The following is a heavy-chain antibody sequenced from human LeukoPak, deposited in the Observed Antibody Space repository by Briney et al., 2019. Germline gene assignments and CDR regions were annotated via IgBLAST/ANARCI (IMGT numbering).Heavy chain of an antibody. J-gene: IGHJ4*02. Sequence: SETLSLTCSVSGASVNSITYYGGWIRLPPGKGLEWIGSIHHTGTTYYNPSLKSRVAISVDTSKNQFSLKLSSVTAADTAVYYCASSRPSYGGNSDWGQGTLVTVSS. D-gene: IGHD2-21*02. CDR3: ASSRPSYGGNSD. CDR2: IHHTGTT. CDR1: GASVNSITYY. V-gene: IGHV4-39*07.